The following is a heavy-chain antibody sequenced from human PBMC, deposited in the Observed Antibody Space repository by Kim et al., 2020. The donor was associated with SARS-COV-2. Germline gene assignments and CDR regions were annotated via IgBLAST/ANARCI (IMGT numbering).Heavy chain of an antibody. D-gene: IGHD2-15*01. CDR1: GGSISSYY. Sequence: SETLSLTCTVSGGSISSYYWSWIRQPPGKGLEWIGYIYYSGSTNYNPSLKSRVTISVDTSKNQFSLKLSSVTAADTAVYYCARVFMSRPRGWYGMDVWGQGTTVTVSS. CDR3: ARVFMSRPRGWYGMDV. CDR2: IYYSGST. J-gene: IGHJ6*02. V-gene: IGHV4-59*13.